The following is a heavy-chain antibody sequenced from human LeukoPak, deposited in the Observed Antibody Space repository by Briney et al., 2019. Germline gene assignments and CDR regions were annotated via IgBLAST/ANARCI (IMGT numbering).Heavy chain of an antibody. V-gene: IGHV3-7*01. D-gene: IGHD1-26*01. Sequence: PGGSLRLSCAASGLTFSTYWMSWVRRAPGKGLEWVANMNQDGSEKYYVDSVKGRFTISRDSAKSSLYLQMNSLRAEDTAVYYCATGWAAHDYWGQGTLVTVSS. J-gene: IGHJ4*02. CDR1: GLTFSTYW. CDR2: MNQDGSEK. CDR3: ATGWAAHDY.